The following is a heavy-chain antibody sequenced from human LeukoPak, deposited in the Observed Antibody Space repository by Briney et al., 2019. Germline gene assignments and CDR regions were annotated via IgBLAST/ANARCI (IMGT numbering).Heavy chain of an antibody. CDR2: VSSTGGTT. D-gene: IGHD2-15*01. J-gene: IGHJ6*03. CDR3: AKNGDRGAFCSGGTCYPYYYYYMDV. Sequence: PGGSLRLSCAASGFTFSTYGMSWVRQAPGKGLEWVSAVSSTGGTTYYADSVKGPFTISRDNSKNTLFLQINSLRAEDTAVYYCAKNGDRGAFCSGGTCYPYYYYYMDVWGKGTTVTISS. CDR1: GFTFSTYG. V-gene: IGHV3-23*01.